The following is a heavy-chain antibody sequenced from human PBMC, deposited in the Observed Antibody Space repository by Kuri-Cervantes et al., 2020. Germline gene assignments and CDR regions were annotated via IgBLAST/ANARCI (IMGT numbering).Heavy chain of an antibody. CDR2: ISGSGGST. D-gene: IGHD6-19*01. CDR3: ARAKPNYVRDSSGWNYYYYYMDV. V-gene: IGHV3-23*01. Sequence: GGSLRLSCAASGFTFSSYAMSWVRQAPGKGLEWVSAISGSGGSTYYADSVKGRFTISRDNSKNTLYLQMNSLRAEDTAVYYCARAKPNYVRDSSGWNYYYYYMDVWGKGTTVTVSS. CDR1: GFTFSSYA. J-gene: IGHJ6*03.